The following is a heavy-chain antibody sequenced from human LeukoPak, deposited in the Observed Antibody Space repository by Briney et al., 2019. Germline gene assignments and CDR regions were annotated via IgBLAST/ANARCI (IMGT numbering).Heavy chain of an antibody. CDR3: ARDSYMRYGDYQTDWFDP. V-gene: IGHV1-3*01. CDR2: INAGNGNT. D-gene: IGHD4-17*01. Sequence: ASVKLSCTASGYSFTSYAMHWVRQAPGQRLEWMGWINAGNGNTKYSQKFQGRVTITRDTSASTAYMELSSLRSEDTAVYYCARDSYMRYGDYQTDWFDPWGQGTLVTVSS. CDR1: GYSFTSYA. J-gene: IGHJ5*02.